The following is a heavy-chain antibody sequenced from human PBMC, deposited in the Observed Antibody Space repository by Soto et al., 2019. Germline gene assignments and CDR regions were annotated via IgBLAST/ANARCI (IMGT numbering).Heavy chain of an antibody. Sequence: GGSLRLSCAASGFTFDDYAMHWVRQAPGKGLEWVSGISWNSGSIGYADSVKGRFTISRDNAKNSLYLQMNSLRAEDTALYYCAKGKLDDFWSGYYGSYFDYWGQGTLVTVSS. CDR2: ISWNSGSI. D-gene: IGHD3-3*01. CDR1: GFTFDDYA. CDR3: AKGKLDDFWSGYYGSYFDY. J-gene: IGHJ4*02. V-gene: IGHV3-9*01.